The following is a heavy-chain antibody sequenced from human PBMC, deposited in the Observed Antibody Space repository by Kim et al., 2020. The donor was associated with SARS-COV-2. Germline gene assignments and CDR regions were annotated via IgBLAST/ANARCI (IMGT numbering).Heavy chain of an antibody. D-gene: IGHD6-6*01. CDR1: GGSFSGYY. V-gene: IGHV4-34*01. J-gene: IGHJ6*03. CDR3: AREWSSIAARRSRGYYMDV. Sequence: SETLSLTCAVYGGSFSGYYWSWIRQPPGKGLEWIGEINHSGSTNYNPSLKSRVTISVDTSKNQFSLKLSSVTAADTAVYYCAREWSSIAARRSRGYYMDVWGKGTTVTVSS. CDR2: INHSGST.